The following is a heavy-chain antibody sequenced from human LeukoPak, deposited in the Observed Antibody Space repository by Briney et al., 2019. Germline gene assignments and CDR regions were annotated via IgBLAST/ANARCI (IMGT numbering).Heavy chain of an antibody. J-gene: IGHJ3*02. Sequence: TVGSLRLSCAASGFNFSRNAIHWVRQAPGKGLEWVAVISYDGTNKYYGDSVKGRFTISRDNSKNTLSLQMNSLRAEDTAVYYCARDRRWFGELLVDAFDIWGQGTMVTVSS. CDR3: ARDRRWFGELLVDAFDI. CDR2: ISYDGTNK. V-gene: IGHV3-30*03. D-gene: IGHD3-10*01. CDR1: GFNFSRNA.